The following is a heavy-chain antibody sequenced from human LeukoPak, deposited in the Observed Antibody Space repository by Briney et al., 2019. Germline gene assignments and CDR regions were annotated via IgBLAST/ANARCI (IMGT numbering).Heavy chain of an antibody. Sequence: GGSLRLSCEASGFTFSAYAMTWVRQAPGKGLEWVSSIGSDNKPHYSESVKGRFAISRDNSKSMLFLQLNSLTTEDTAVYYCTRIFYYGTRGYYPDFWGQGTLVTVSS. CDR2: IGSDNKP. D-gene: IGHD3-22*01. V-gene: IGHV3-23*05. CDR3: TRIFYYGTRGYYPDF. CDR1: GFTFSAYA. J-gene: IGHJ4*02.